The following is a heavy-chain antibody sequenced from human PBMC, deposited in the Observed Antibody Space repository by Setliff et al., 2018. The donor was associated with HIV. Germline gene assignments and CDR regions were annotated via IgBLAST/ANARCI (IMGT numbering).Heavy chain of an antibody. CDR3: ARGSHGTSWTDY. J-gene: IGHJ4*02. V-gene: IGHV4-39*07. CDR1: GGSISSTNYY. Sequence: TSETLSLTCTVSGGSISSTNYYWGWIRQTPGRGLEWIGSIYYSGTTYYNPSLKSRGTMSVDTSTSRLSLKVHSVTAADTAMYYCARGSHGTSWTDYWGQGTLVTVSS. CDR2: IYYSGTT. D-gene: IGHD3-16*01.